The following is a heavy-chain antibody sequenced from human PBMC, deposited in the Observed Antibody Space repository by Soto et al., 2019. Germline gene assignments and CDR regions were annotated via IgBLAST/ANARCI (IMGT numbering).Heavy chain of an antibody. CDR1: GGTFSSYT. V-gene: IGHV1-69*02. CDR3: ASDAWYQLLHAEPNQRWFDP. J-gene: IGHJ5*02. Sequence: SVKVSCKASGGTFSSYTISWVRQAPGQGLEWMGRIIPILGIANYAQKFQGRVTITADKSTSTAYMELSSLRSEDTAVYYCASDAWYQLLHAEPNQRWFDPWG. CDR2: IIPILGIA. D-gene: IGHD2-2*01.